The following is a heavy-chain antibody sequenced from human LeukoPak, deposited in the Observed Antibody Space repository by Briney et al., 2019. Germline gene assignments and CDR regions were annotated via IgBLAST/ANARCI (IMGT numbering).Heavy chain of an antibody. CDR3: AKDIAARRYYYYMDV. Sequence: GGSLRLSCAASGLTFDDYAMHWVRQAPGKGLEWVSGISWNSGSIGYADSVTGRFTISRDNAKNSLYLQMNSLRAEDTALYYCAKDIAARRYYYYMDVWGKGTTVTVSS. CDR1: GLTFDDYA. CDR2: ISWNSGSI. V-gene: IGHV3-9*01. D-gene: IGHD6-6*01. J-gene: IGHJ6*03.